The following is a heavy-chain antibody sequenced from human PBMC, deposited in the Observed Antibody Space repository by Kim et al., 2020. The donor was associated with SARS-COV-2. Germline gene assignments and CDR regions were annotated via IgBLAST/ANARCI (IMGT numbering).Heavy chain of an antibody. CDR3: ARSRVSKSYYGSGSYFDY. CDR2: ISYDGSNK. Sequence: GGSLRLSCAASGFTFSSYAMHWVRQAPGKRLEWVAVISYDGSNKYYADSVKGRFTISRDNSKNTLYLQMNSLRAEDTTVYYCARSRVSKSYYGSGSYFDYWGQGTLVTVSS. D-gene: IGHD3-10*01. J-gene: IGHJ4*02. CDR1: GFTFSSYA. V-gene: IGHV3-30*04.